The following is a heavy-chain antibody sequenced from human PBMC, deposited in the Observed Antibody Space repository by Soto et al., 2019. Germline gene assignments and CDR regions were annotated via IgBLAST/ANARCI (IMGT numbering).Heavy chain of an antibody. Sequence: GGSLRLSCIASGFMSSNYAMGWVRQAPGKGLEWVSSISNTGGSTYYAESVKGRFTISRDNFKNTLYLQMTSLRAEDTAVYYCAKDQGSSWYEIDYWGQGTLVTVSS. D-gene: IGHD6-13*01. CDR1: GFMSSNYA. CDR2: ISNTGGST. V-gene: IGHV3-23*01. J-gene: IGHJ4*02. CDR3: AKDQGSSWYEIDY.